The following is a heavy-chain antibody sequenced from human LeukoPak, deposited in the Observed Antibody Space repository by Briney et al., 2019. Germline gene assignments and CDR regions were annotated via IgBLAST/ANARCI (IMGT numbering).Heavy chain of an antibody. J-gene: IGHJ4*02. CDR3: AKDLAEGWEPYFDS. CDR1: GFTFSTYA. CDR2: ISGSGDRP. Sequence: PGGSLRLSCAASGFTFSTYAMSWVRQAPGKGLEWVSGISGSGDRPYHADSVKGRFTISRDNSKNMLYLQMSSLRAEDTALYYCAKDLAEGWEPYFDSWGQGTLVTVSS. V-gene: IGHV3-23*01. D-gene: IGHD1-26*01.